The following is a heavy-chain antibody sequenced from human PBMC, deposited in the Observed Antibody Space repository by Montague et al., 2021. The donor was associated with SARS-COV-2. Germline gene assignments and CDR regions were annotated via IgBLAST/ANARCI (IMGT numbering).Heavy chain of an antibody. D-gene: IGHD3-3*01. CDR3: ARHGLAGITIFGVVTPRGGFDI. Sequence: SETLSLTCTVSGGSISSSSYYWGWIRQPPGKGLEWIGSIYYSGSTYYNPSLKSRVTISVDTSKNQFSLKLSSVTAADTAVYYCARHGLAGITIFGVVTPRGGFDIWGQGTVVTVSS. CDR1: GGSISSSSYY. J-gene: IGHJ3*02. V-gene: IGHV4-39*01. CDR2: IYYSGST.